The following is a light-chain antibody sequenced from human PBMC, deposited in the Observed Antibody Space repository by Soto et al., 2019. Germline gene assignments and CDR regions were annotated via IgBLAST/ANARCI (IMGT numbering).Light chain of an antibody. V-gene: IGKV1-5*01. CDR3: QQYHTDWT. Sequence: DIHITQSPSTMSASVGDTVIITCRASESIDNWLAWYQQKPGKDPKLLLFAASTLVRGVPSRFSGRGSGTEFTLTISSLKADDFATYYCQQYHTDWTFGKGTKVDIK. CDR2: AAS. CDR1: ESIDNW. J-gene: IGKJ1*01.